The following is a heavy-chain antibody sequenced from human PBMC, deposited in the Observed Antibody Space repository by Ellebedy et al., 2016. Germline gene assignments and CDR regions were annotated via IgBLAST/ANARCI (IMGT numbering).Heavy chain of an antibody. CDR3: AKDPREWLVRGYFDY. V-gene: IGHV3-53*01. Sequence: GGSLRLSCAASGFTVSTNYMKWVRQAPGKGLEWVSAIFSDGNTYYADSVKGRFTISRDNAKNSLYLQMNSLRADDTAVYYCAKDPREWLVRGYFDYWGQGTLVTVSS. J-gene: IGHJ4*02. D-gene: IGHD6-19*01. CDR2: IFSDGNT. CDR1: GFTVSTNY.